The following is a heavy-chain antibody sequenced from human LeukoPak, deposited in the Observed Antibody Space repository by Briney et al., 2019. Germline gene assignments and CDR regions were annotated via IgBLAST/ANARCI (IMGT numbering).Heavy chain of an antibody. V-gene: IGHV3-30-3*01. J-gene: IGHJ6*02. CDR3: AREGSSSSLRYYSYGMDV. CDR2: ISYDGSNK. D-gene: IGHD6-6*01. Sequence: PGGSLRLSCAASGFTFSSYAMHWVRQAPGKGLEWVAVISYDGSNKYYADSVKGRFTISRDNPKNTLYLQMHSLRAEDTAVYYCAREGSSSSLRYYSYGMDVWGQGTTVTVSS. CDR1: GFTFSSYA.